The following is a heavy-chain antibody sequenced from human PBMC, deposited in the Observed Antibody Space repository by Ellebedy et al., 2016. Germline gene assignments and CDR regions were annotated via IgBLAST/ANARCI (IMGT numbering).Heavy chain of an antibody. CDR1: SYTFTDFV. D-gene: IGHD1-20*01. J-gene: IGHJ4*02. V-gene: IGHV1-18*01. CDR2: INPNNGNT. CDR3: ARSGYNWKPKIDH. Sequence: ASVKVSXKASSYTFTDFVIAWVRQAPGQGLEWLGRINPNNGNTYYAQKVQGRVAMTTDTSTTTAYMELRNLRTDDTAIYYCARSGYNWKPKIDHWGQGTLVTVSS.